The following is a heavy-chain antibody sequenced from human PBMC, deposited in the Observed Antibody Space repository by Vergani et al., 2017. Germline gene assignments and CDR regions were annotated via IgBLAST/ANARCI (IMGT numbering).Heavy chain of an antibody. CDR3: ARGPPGAGVFDI. CDR2: IATTGDP. Sequence: EVQLVESGGGLVQPGGSLRLSCAASGFTFSNYDLHWVRQTTGKGLEWVSAIATTGDPYYPGSVKCRFTISRENAKNSLYLQMNSLRAGDTAVYYCARGPPGAGVFDIWGQGTMVTVSS. CDR1: GFTFSNYD. J-gene: IGHJ3*02. V-gene: IGHV3-13*05. D-gene: IGHD1-14*01.